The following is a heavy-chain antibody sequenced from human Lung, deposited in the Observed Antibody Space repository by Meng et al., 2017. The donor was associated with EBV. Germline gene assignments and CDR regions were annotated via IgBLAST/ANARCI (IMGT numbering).Heavy chain of an antibody. J-gene: IGHJ4*02. D-gene: IGHD2-21*01. Sequence: QVRLQESGPGLVNPSVTLSLTCAVSGGSIIIGNWWSWVRQSPGKGLEWIGEIHHSGRTNYNPSLKSRITMSLDKPKNQFSLKLSSVTAADTAVYYCARDSDSAYSLGYWGQGTLVTVSS. CDR3: ARDSDSAYSLGY. CDR2: IHHSGRT. V-gene: IGHV4-4*02. CDR1: GGSIIIGNW.